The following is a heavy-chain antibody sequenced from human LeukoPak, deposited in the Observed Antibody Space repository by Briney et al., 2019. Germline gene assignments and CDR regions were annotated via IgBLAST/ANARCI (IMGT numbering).Heavy chain of an antibody. CDR3: ARGGGRMAITFGGVIAPGAFDI. Sequence: GGSLRLSCAASGFTFSTYWMCWVRQAPGKGLEWVANIKQDGSEEYYVDSVKGRFTISRDNAKNSLYLQMNSLRAEDTAVYYCARGGGRMAITFGGVIAPGAFDIWGQGTMVTVSS. CDR1: GFTFSTYW. D-gene: IGHD3-16*02. V-gene: IGHV3-7*01. CDR2: IKQDGSEE. J-gene: IGHJ3*02.